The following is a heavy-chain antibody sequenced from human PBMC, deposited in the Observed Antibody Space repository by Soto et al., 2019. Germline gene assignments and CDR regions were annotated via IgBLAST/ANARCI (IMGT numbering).Heavy chain of an antibody. J-gene: IGHJ4*02. Sequence: PSETLSLTCAVYGVTFSGYYWSWIRQPPGKGLEWIGEINHSGSTNYNPSLKSRVTISVDTSKNQFSLKLSSVTAADTAVYYCARQGSYSSSWTDYWGQGTLVTVLL. CDR2: INHSGST. V-gene: IGHV4-34*01. CDR1: GVTFSGYY. CDR3: ARQGSYSSSWTDY. D-gene: IGHD6-13*01.